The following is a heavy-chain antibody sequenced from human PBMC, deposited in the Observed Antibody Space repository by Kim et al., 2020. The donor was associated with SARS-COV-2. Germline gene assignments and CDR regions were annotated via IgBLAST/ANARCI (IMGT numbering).Heavy chain of an antibody. CDR3: ASLQLWENYFDY. D-gene: IGHD5-18*01. J-gene: IGHJ4*02. V-gene: IGHV4-59*01. Sequence: TYTPPLKSRVTISVDTSKNQFSLKLSSVTAADTAVYYCASLQLWENYFDYWGQGTLVTVSS.